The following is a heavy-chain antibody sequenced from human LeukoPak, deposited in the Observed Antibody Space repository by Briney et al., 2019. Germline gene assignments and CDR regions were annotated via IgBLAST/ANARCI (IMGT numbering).Heavy chain of an antibody. J-gene: IGHJ4*02. CDR2: ISWNSGSI. CDR3: AKEGGSSDGYNFFDY. V-gene: IGHV3-9*03. Sequence: PGRSLRLSCAASGFTFDDYAMHWVRQASGKGLEWVSGISWNSGSIGYADSVKGRFTISRDNAKNSLYLQMNSLRAEDMALYYCAKEGGSSDGYNFFDYWGQGTLVTVSS. CDR1: GFTFDDYA. D-gene: IGHD5-24*01.